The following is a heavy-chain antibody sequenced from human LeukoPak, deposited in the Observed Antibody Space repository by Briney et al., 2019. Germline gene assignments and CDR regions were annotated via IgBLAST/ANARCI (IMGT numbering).Heavy chain of an antibody. J-gene: IGHJ4*02. V-gene: IGHV1-8*03. D-gene: IGHD5-18*01. Sequence: GASVKVSCKASGYTFTSYDINWVRQATGQGLEWMGWMNPNSGNTGYAQKFQGRVTITRNTSISTAYMELSSLRSEDTAVYYCARNRRGYSYGSFDYWGQGTLVTVSS. CDR2: MNPNSGNT. CDR1: GYTFTSYD. CDR3: ARNRRGYSYGSFDY.